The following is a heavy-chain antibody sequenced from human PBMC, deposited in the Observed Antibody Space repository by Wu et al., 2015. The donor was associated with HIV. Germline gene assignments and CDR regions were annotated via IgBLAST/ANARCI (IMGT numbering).Heavy chain of an antibody. CDR1: GGSFKTYA. CDR2: INPLFGTT. D-gene: IGHD6-19*01. Sequence: QVQLVQSGAEVKKPGSSVKVSCKAFGGSFKTYALTWVRQAPGQGLEWMGGINPLFGTTKHTQKFQDRVTFTTDESKTTAYMELNSLRSEDSAVYYCAINTDAVATSLYSMGVWGQGTTVTVSS. V-gene: IGHV1-69*05. J-gene: IGHJ6*02. CDR3: AINTDAVATSLYSMGV.